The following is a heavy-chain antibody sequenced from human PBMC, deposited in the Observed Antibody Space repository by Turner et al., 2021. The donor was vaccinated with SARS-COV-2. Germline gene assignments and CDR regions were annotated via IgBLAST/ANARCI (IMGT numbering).Heavy chain of an antibody. CDR1: GFSLSDYY. Sequence: HLVESGGGLVKPGGSLTLSCVASGFSLSDYYMSWVRQAPGKGLEWLSYINSTGYIINSADSVKGRFPVSRDNAKNSLSLVMDSLRAEDTAVYYCARDGGDQSGGAFDIWGQGTMVTVSS. D-gene: IGHD2-21*01. J-gene: IGHJ3*02. CDR2: INSTGYII. CDR3: ARDGGDQSGGAFDI. V-gene: IGHV3-11*04.